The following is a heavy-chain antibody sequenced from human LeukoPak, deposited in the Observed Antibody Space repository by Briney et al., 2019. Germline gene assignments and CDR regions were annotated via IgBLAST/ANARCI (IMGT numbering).Heavy chain of an antibody. J-gene: IGHJ3*02. CDR3: ARAPYSYDAFDI. D-gene: IGHD2-21*01. V-gene: IGHV4-59*01. CDR2: IYYSGST. Sequence: SETLSLICTVSGGSISSYYWSWIRQPPGKGLEWIGYIYYSGSTNYNPSLKSRVTISVDTSKNQFSLKLSSVTAADTAVYYCARAPYSYDAFDIWGQGTMVTVSS. CDR1: GGSISSYY.